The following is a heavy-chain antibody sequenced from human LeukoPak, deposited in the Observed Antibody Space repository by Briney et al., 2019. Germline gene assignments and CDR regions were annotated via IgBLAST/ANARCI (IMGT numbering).Heavy chain of an antibody. CDR1: GYSFTTNW. CDR2: IYPRDSDT. J-gene: IGHJ4*02. CDR3: ARQYSGFDY. V-gene: IGHV5-51*01. Sequence: GESLKIYCKASGYSFTTNWIAWVPQMPGKGLECMGIIYPRDSDTRYSPSFQGQVTISADKSINTAYLQWSSLKASDTAMYYCARQYSGFDYWGQGTLVTVSS. D-gene: IGHD2-21*01.